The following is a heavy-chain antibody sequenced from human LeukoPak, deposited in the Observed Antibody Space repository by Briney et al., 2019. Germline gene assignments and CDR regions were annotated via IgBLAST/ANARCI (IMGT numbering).Heavy chain of an antibody. V-gene: IGHV4-34*01. J-gene: IGHJ4*02. CDR3: ARVWEQQPVPYY. Sequence: SETLSLTCAVYGGSFSGHYWSWIRQPPGKGLEWIGEINHSGSTNYNPSLKSRVTISVDTSKNQFSLKLSSVTAADTAVYYCARVWEQQPVPYYWGQGTLVTVSS. CDR1: GGSFSGHY. D-gene: IGHD6-13*01. CDR2: INHSGST.